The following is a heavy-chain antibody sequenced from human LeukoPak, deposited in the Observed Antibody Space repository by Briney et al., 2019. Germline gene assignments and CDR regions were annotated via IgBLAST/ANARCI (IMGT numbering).Heavy chain of an antibody. Sequence: GGSLRLSCAASGFTFSSYSMNWVRQAPGKGLEWVSSISSSSSYIYYADSVKGRFTISRDNSKNTLYLQMNSLRADDTAVYYCASLDGSSSSGGDYWGQGTLVTVSS. D-gene: IGHD6-13*01. CDR2: ISSSSSYI. V-gene: IGHV3-21*01. CDR1: GFTFSSYS. CDR3: ASLDGSSSSGGDY. J-gene: IGHJ4*02.